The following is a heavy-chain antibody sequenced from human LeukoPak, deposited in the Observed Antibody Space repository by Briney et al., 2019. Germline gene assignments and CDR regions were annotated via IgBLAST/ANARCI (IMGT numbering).Heavy chain of an antibody. Sequence: GGSLRLSCVASGFTFSTYDMNWVRQAPGKGLEWVSAITSTSNHINYADSVKGRFTISRDSANNSLYLQMNSLRAEDTAVYYCARVYSANGYGSGYYDYWGQGTLVTVSS. V-gene: IGHV3-21*01. CDR3: ARVYSANGYGSGYYDY. CDR1: GFTFSTYD. D-gene: IGHD3-10*01. CDR2: ITSTSNHI. J-gene: IGHJ4*02.